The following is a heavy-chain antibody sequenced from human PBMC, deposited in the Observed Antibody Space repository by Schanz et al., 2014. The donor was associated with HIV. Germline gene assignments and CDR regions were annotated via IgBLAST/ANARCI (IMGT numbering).Heavy chain of an antibody. J-gene: IGHJ6*02. CDR1: GYTFTNYF. Sequence: QVQLVQSGAEVKKPGASVKVSCKASGYTFTNYFIHWVRQAPGQGLEWMGWINPNSGGTDSAQKFQGRVTMTRDTSISTAFMELSSLRSDDTAVYYCARDTNFVLDVWGQGTTVTVSS. CDR3: ARDTNFVLDV. V-gene: IGHV1-2*02. D-gene: IGHD2-8*01. CDR2: INPNSGGT.